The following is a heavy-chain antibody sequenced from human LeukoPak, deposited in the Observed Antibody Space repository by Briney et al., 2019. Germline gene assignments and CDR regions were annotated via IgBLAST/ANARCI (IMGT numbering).Heavy chain of an antibody. CDR3: AKVGDPYCGGDCYLWRGWFDP. V-gene: IGHV3-30*02. J-gene: IGHJ5*02. CDR2: IRYDGSNK. Sequence: GGSLRLSCAASGFTFSSYGMHWVRQAPGKGLEWVAFIRYDGSNKYYADSVKGRFTISRDNSKNTLYLQMNSLRAEDTAVYYCAKVGDPYCGGDCYLWRGWFDPWGQGTLVTVSS. CDR1: GFTFSSYG. D-gene: IGHD2-21*02.